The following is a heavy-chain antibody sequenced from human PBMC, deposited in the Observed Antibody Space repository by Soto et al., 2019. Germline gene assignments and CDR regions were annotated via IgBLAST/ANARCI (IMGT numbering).Heavy chain of an antibody. J-gene: IGHJ5*02. CDR3: ARFSMTRRDNWFDP. CDR1: GFSLSTSGVG. V-gene: IGHV2-5*02. D-gene: IGHD2-2*01. Sequence: SGPTLVNPTQPLTLTCTFSGFSLSTSGVGVGWIRQPPGKALEWLALIDWDDDKYYSPSLKTRLTISKDTSKNQVVLTMTNMDPVDTATYYCARFSMTRRDNWFDPWGQGTLVTVSS. CDR2: IDWDDDK.